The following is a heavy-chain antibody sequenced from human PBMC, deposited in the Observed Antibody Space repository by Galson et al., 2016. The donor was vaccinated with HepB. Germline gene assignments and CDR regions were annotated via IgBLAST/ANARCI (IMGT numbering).Heavy chain of an antibody. CDR2: IKHDGSEK. D-gene: IGHD1-20*01. J-gene: IGHJ6*02. Sequence: SLRLSCAASGFTFSSYWMTWVRQAPGKGLEWVAHIKHDGSEKYYVDSVKGRFTISRDNAKNALYLQMNSLRVVDTAVYYCARTITGTPWHHYYYGMDVWGQGTTVSVSS. V-gene: IGHV3-7*04. CDR3: ARTITGTPWHHYYYGMDV. CDR1: GFTFSSYW.